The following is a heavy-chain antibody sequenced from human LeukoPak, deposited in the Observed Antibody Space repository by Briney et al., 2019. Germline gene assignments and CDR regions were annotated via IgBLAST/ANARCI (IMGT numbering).Heavy chain of an antibody. CDR2: INPNSGGT. D-gene: IGHD6-19*01. J-gene: IGHJ4*02. CDR1: GSTFTGYY. Sequence: ASVKVSCKASGSTFTGYYMHWVRQAPGQGLEWMGRINPNSGGTNYAQKFRGRVTMTRDTSISTAYMELSRLRSDDTAVYYCARDRAVAGTGDFDYWGQGTLVTVSS. CDR3: ARDRAVAGTGDFDY. V-gene: IGHV1-2*06.